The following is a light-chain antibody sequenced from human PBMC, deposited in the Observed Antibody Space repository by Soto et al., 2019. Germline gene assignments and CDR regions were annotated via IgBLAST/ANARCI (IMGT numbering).Light chain of an antibody. CDR2: GAS. CDR3: QQYGGSPPYT. J-gene: IGKJ2*01. V-gene: IGKV3-20*01. CDR1: QSISSTY. Sequence: EIVLTQSPGTLSLSPGERGTISCRASQSISSTYLAWYQQKPGQAPRLLIYGASSRATGIPDRFSGSGSGTDFPLTISRLEPQDFAVYYCQQYGGSPPYTFGQGTKLEIK.